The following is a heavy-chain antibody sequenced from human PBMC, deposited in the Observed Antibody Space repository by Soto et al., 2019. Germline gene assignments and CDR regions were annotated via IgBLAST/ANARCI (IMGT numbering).Heavy chain of an antibody. CDR3: ARAVEGYEFWSGPYYYYGMDV. V-gene: IGHV1-69*13. CDR2: LIPIFGTA. CDR1: GGTFSSYA. D-gene: IGHD3-3*01. J-gene: IGHJ6*02. Sequence: SVKVSCKAAGGTFSSYASPRVRQAPGQGLEWMGGLIPIFGTANYAQKFQGRVTNTADESTSTAYMELSSLRSEDTAVYYCARAVEGYEFWSGPYYYYGMDVWGQGTTVTVSS.